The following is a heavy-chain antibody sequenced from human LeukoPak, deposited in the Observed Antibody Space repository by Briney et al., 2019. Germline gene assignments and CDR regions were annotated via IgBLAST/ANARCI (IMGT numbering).Heavy chain of an antibody. Sequence: SETLSLTCTVSGYSISSGYYWGWIRPPPGKGLEWIGSIYHSGSTYYNPSLKSRVTISVDTSKNQFSLKLSSVTAADTAVYYCARGPPRKHYYDSSGYLFDYWGQGTLVTVSS. J-gene: IGHJ4*02. CDR1: GYSISSGYY. CDR2: IYHSGST. D-gene: IGHD3-22*01. CDR3: ARGPPRKHYYDSSGYLFDY. V-gene: IGHV4-38-2*02.